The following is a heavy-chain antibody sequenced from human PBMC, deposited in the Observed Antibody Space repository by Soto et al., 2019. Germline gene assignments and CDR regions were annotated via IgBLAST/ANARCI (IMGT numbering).Heavy chain of an antibody. V-gene: IGHV1-8*01. Sequence: ASVKVSCKASGYTFTSYDINWVRQATGQGLEWLGWMNPNSGNTGYAQKFQGRVTMPRNTSISTAYMELSSLRSEDTAVYYCARLGGAGGYDAFDIWGQGTMVTVSS. CDR3: ARLGGAGGYDAFDI. J-gene: IGHJ3*02. D-gene: IGHD5-12*01. CDR2: MNPNSGNT. CDR1: GYTFTSYD.